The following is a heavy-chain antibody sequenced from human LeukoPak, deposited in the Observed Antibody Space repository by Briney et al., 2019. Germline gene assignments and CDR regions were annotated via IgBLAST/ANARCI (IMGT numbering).Heavy chain of an antibody. J-gene: IGHJ6*02. D-gene: IGHD3-10*01. CDR2: ISGSGGST. Sequence: PGGSLRLSCAASGFTFSSYAMSWVRQAPGKGLEWVSAISGSGGSTYYADSVKGRFTISRDNSKNTLYLQMNSLRAEDTAVYYCAQLWFGVQVGYYYGMDVWGQGTTVTVSS. CDR3: AQLWFGVQVGYYYGMDV. V-gene: IGHV3-23*01. CDR1: GFTFSSYA.